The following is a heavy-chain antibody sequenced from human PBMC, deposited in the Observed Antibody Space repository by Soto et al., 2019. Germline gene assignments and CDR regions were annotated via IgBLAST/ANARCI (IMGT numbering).Heavy chain of an antibody. J-gene: IGHJ4*02. Sequence: SETLSLTCTVSGGSTSSSSYYWGWIRQPPGKGLEWIGSIYYSGSTYYNPSLKSRVTISVDTSKNQFSLKLSSVTAADTAVYYCAALDGYSHTGFDYWGQGTLVTVSS. CDR1: GGSTSSSSYY. CDR2: IYYSGST. V-gene: IGHV4-39*01. D-gene: IGHD5-18*01. CDR3: AALDGYSHTGFDY.